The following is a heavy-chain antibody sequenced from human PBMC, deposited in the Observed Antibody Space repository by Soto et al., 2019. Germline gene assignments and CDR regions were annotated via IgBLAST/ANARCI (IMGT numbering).Heavy chain of an antibody. J-gene: IGHJ6*02. D-gene: IGHD2-15*01. V-gene: IGHV1-8*01. Sequence: ASVKVSCKASGATFSISVFNWVRQAPGQGLEWMGGIISMFGTPNYSQKFQGRVTMTRNTSISTAYMELSSLRSEDTAVYYCARGGSNHYYYYYGMDVWGQGTTVTVSS. CDR2: IISMFGTP. CDR1: GATFSISV. CDR3: ARGGSNHYYYYYGMDV.